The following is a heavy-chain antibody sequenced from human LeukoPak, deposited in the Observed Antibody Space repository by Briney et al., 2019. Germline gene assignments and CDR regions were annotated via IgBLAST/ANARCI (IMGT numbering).Heavy chain of an antibody. D-gene: IGHD6-19*01. J-gene: IGHJ4*02. CDR3: ASSFSSGVNY. Sequence: GASLQISCQGFGYSFPSYWIGWVRQMPGKGLEWMGIIYPAASDTRYSPSFQGQVTISADKSTSTAYLRWSSLKASDTAMYYCASSFSSGVNYWGQGTLVTVSS. CDR1: GYSFPSYW. V-gene: IGHV5-51*01. CDR2: IYPAASDT.